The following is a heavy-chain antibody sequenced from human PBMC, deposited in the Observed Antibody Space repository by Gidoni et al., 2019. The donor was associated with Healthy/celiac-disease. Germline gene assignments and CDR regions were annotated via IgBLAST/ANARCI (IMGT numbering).Heavy chain of an antibody. D-gene: IGHD3-16*01. CDR1: GGSISSSSYY. Sequence: QLQLQESGPGLVKPSETLSLTCTVSGGSISSSSYYWGWIRQPPGKGLEWIGSIYYSGSTYYNPSLKSRVTISVDTSKNQFSLKLSSVTAADTAVYYCARPSYMILRLGEPSPWYYFDYWGQGTLVTVSS. J-gene: IGHJ4*02. CDR3: ARPSYMILRLGEPSPWYYFDY. V-gene: IGHV4-39*01. CDR2: IYYSGST.